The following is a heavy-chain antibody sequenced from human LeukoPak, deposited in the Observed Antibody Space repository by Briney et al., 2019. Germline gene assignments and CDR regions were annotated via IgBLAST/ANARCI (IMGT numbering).Heavy chain of an antibody. CDR3: ARLAEGDGYLYYFDY. CDR1: GGSLIHYY. Sequence: SETLSLTCTVSGGSLIHYYWSWIRQPPGKGLEWIGYIYHSGSTNYNPPLKGRVTISVDTSKNQFSLKLSSVTAADTAVYYCARLAEGDGYLYYFDYWGQGTLVTVSS. V-gene: IGHV4-59*12. J-gene: IGHJ4*02. D-gene: IGHD5-24*01. CDR2: IYHSGST.